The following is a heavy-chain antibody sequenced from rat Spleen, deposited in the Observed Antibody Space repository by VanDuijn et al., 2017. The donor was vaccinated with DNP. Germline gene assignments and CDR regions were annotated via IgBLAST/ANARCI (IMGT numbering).Heavy chain of an antibody. D-gene: IGHD5-1*01. V-gene: IGHV3-3*01. CDR3: AIQLGVFDY. Sequence: EVQLQESGPGLVKPSQSLSLTCSVTGYSITSNHKWTWIRKFPGNELEWMGYIENAGSTNHNPSLKRRFSITRDTSKNQFFLQVTSVRNEETATYYCAIQLGVFDYWGQGIMVIVSS. CDR2: IENAGST. J-gene: IGHJ2*01. CDR1: GYSITSNHK.